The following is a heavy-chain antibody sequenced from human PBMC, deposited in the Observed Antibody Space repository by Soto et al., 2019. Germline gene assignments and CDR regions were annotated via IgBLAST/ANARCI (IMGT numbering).Heavy chain of an antibody. CDR3: AIYRRDSSGYPTLLDF. V-gene: IGHV4-61*01. D-gene: IGHD3-22*01. CDR1: GGSVSSGSYY. J-gene: IGHJ4*02. CDR2: IYYSGST. Sequence: QVQLQESGPGLVKPSETLSLTCTVSGGSVSSGSYYWSWLRQPPGKGLEWIGYIYYSGSTNYNPSLKRPVTISVDTSKNQFYLKLRSVTAADTVVYYCAIYRRDSSGYPTLLDFWGQGNLVTVSS.